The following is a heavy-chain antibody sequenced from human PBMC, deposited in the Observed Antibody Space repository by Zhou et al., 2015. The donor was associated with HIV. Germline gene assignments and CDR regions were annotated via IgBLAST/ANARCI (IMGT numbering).Heavy chain of an antibody. V-gene: IGHV1-69*01. D-gene: IGHD2-21*02. Sequence: QVQLVQSGAEVKKPGSSVKVSCKASGGTFSSYAVSWVRQAPGQGLEWMGDIIPIFGTAKYAQKFQGRVTITANESTSTAYMELSSLRSEDTAMYYCARSSRVAYCGGDCYSGWFDPWGQGTLVIVSS. CDR2: IIPIFGTA. J-gene: IGHJ5*02. CDR1: GGTFSSYA. CDR3: ARSSRVAYCGGDCYSGWFDP.